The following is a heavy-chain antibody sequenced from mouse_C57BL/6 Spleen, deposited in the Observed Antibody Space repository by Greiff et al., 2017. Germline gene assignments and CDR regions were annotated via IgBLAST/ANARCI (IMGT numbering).Heavy chain of an antibody. V-gene: IGHV3-6*01. CDR3: ARDGDYDGRCAY. J-gene: IGHJ3*01. CDR2: ISYDGSN. D-gene: IGHD2-4*01. Sequence: ESGPGLVKPSQSLSLTCSVTGYSITSGYYWNWIRQFPGNKLEWMGYISYDGSNNYNPSLKNRISITRDTSKNQFFLKLNSVTTEDTATYYCARDGDYDGRCAYWGQGTLVTVSA. CDR1: GYSITSGYY.